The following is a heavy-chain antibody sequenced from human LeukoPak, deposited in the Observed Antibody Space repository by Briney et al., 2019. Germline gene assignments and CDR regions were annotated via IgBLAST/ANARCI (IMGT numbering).Heavy chain of an antibody. Sequence: PSETLSLTCSVSGYSISSGYYWGWIRQTPGKGLEWIGSIYHSGSTYYNPSLKSRVTISVDTSKNQFSLKMNSVTAADTAVYYCARLTAGTTLFEGIDYWGQGTLVTVSS. CDR1: GYSISSGYY. CDR3: ARLTAGTTLFEGIDY. J-gene: IGHJ4*02. CDR2: IYHSGST. V-gene: IGHV4-38-2*02. D-gene: IGHD1-1*01.